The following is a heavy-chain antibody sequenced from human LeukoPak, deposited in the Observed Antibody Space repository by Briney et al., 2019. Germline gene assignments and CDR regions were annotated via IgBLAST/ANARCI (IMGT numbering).Heavy chain of an antibody. V-gene: IGHV3-23*01. CDR1: GFTFSNYA. J-gene: IGHJ5*01. CDR2: ISGSGGST. CDR3: AKRDSSGYYYNWFDP. D-gene: IGHD3-22*01. Sequence: GGSLRLSCAASGFTFSNYAMSWVRQAPGKGLEWVSAISGSGGSTYYADSVKGRFTISRDNSKNTLYLQMNSLRAEDTAVYYCAKRDSSGYYYNWFDPWGKGTTVTVSS.